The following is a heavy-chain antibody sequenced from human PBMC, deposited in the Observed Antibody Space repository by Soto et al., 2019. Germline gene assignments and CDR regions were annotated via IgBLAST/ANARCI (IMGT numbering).Heavy chain of an antibody. CDR3: ARCSLVVVPAPGFDP. J-gene: IGHJ5*02. Sequence: QVQLQESGPGLVKPSETLSLTCTVSGGSISSGGYYWSWIRQHPGKGLAWIGYIYYSGTTYYNPSLKSRVTTSVDTSKNQFSLKLSSVSAADTALYYCARCSLVVVPAPGFDPWGRGTLVTVSS. D-gene: IGHD2-2*01. V-gene: IGHV4-31*03. CDR2: IYYSGTT. CDR1: GGSISSGGYY.